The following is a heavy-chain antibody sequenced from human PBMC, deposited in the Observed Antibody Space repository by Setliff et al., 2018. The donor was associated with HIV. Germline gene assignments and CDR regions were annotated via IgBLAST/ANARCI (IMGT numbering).Heavy chain of an antibody. CDR2: INSDGRST. J-gene: IGHJ3*02. V-gene: IGHV3-74*01. Sequence: GGSLRLSCAASGFTFSGSWMHWVRQAPGEGLVWISRINSDGRSTIYADSVKGRFTISRDNAKNTLYLQLNSLRVEDTAVYFCASWGVPRDAFDIWGLGTRVTVSS. CDR1: GFTFSGSW. D-gene: IGHD3-16*01. CDR3: ASWGVPRDAFDI.